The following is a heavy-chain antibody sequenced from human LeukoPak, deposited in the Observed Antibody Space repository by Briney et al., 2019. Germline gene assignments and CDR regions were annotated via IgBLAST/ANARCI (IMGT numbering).Heavy chain of an antibody. CDR2: IYPGDSDT. CDR3: ARVSGYSYGPFDF. Sequence: PGESLQISCKGSGYSFTSYWIGWVRPMPGKGLEWMGIIYPGDSDTRYSPSFQGQVTISADKSISTAYLQWSSLKTSDTAMYYCARVSGYSYGPFDFWGQGTLVTVSS. CDR1: GYSFTSYW. V-gene: IGHV5-51*01. J-gene: IGHJ4*02. D-gene: IGHD5-18*01.